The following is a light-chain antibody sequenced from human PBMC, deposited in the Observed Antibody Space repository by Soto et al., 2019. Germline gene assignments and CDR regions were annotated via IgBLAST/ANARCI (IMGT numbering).Light chain of an antibody. V-gene: IGKV1-39*01. J-gene: IGKJ4*01. Sequence: DIQMTQSPSSLSASVGDRVTITCRASQSIANYLNWYQQKPVTAPKLLIFAASSLQSGVPSRLRGSGTGTDFTLTISSLQPEDFATYYCQQSFSPHLTFGGGTK. CDR1: QSIANY. CDR3: QQSFSPHLT. CDR2: AAS.